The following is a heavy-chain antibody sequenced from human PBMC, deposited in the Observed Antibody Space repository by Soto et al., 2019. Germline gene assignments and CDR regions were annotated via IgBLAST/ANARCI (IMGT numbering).Heavy chain of an antibody. CDR3: ARGLGYGDYFDY. D-gene: IGHD4-17*01. CDR1: TCSIRTYW. J-gene: IGHJ4*02. V-gene: IGHV3-74*01. Sequence: GGSLRLSCAASTCSIRTYWMHWVRQAPGKGLMWVSRIKDDGSGAIYADSVKGRFTISRDNAKNTLYLQMSSLRAEDTAVYYCARGLGYGDYFDYWGQGALVTVSS. CDR2: IKDDGSGA.